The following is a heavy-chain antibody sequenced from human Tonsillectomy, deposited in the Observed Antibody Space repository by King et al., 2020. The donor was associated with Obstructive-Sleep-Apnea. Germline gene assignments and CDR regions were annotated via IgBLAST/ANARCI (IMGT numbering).Heavy chain of an antibody. CDR2: ISPNSGGT. Sequence: VQLVESGAEVKKPGASVKVSCKASGYTFTAYYMHWVRQAPGQGLEWMGWISPNSGGTNYAQKFQGWVTMTRDTSINTAYMELSRLRSDDTAVYYCARVEAGTNYYYGMDVWGQGTTVTVSS. J-gene: IGHJ6*02. D-gene: IGHD6-19*01. V-gene: IGHV1-2*04. CDR3: ARVEAGTNYYYGMDV. CDR1: GYTFTAYY.